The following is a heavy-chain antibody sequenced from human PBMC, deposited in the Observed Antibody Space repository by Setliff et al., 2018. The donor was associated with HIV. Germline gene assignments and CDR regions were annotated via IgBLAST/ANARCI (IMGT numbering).Heavy chain of an antibody. CDR2: IYGTGST. CDR3: ARDLGSGHFDY. CDR1: GGSISGSY. Sequence: SETLSLTCTVSGGSISGSYWNWFRRPAGQGLEWIGRIYGTGSTSYNPSFKSRATFAVDTARSQFSLNLRTVTAADTAVYYCARDLGSGHFDYWGQGTLVTV. V-gene: IGHV4-4*07. J-gene: IGHJ4*02.